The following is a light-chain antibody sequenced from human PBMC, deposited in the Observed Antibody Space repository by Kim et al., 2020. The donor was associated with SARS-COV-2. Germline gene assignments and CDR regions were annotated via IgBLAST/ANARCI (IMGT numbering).Light chain of an antibody. J-gene: IGKJ4*01. V-gene: IGKV3-11*01. CDR1: QSVSSY. Sequence: LSTGERATRSCRASQSVSSYLAWYQQKPGQAPRLLIYDASNRATGIPARFGGSGSGTDFTLTISSLEPEDFAVYYCQQRSNWPPTFGGGTKVDIK. CDR3: QQRSNWPPT. CDR2: DAS.